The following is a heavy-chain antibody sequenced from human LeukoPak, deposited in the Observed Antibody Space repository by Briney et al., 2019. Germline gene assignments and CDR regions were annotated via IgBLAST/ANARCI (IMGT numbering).Heavy chain of an antibody. CDR3: AAASNYYDRSNYYSYAMDV. CDR1: GFTFTTSA. D-gene: IGHD3-22*01. V-gene: IGHV1-58*01. CDR2: IVVGSGNT. J-gene: IGHJ6*02. Sequence: EASVKVSCKASGFTFTTSAVQWVRQARGQRLEWIGWIVVGSGNTNYAKKFQERVTITRDMSTSTVYMDLSSQRSEDTAVYYCAAASNYYDRSNYYSYAMDVWGQGTTVTVSS.